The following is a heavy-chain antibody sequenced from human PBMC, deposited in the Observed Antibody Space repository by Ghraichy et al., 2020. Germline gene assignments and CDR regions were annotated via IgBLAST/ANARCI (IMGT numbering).Heavy chain of an antibody. CDR3: AKVGRYYYDSGSHYLDY. CDR1: GFTFTNYA. D-gene: IGHD3-10*01. V-gene: IGHV3-23*01. Sequence: LSLTCAASGFTFTNYAMNWVRQAPGKGLEWVSIIRGDGGGTYYTDSVKGRFTISRDNSKNTVFLQMNSLRAEDTALYYCAKVGRYYYDSGSHYLDYWGQGTLVTVSS. CDR2: IRGDGGGT. J-gene: IGHJ4*02.